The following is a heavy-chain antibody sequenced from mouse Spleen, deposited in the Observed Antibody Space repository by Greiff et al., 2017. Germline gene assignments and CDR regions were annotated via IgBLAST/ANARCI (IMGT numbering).Heavy chain of an antibody. V-gene: IGHV1-55*01. Sequence: QVQLQQPGAELVKPGASVKMSCKASGYTFTSYWITWVKQRPGQGLEWIGDIYPGSGSTNYNEKFKSKATLTVDTSSSTAYMQLSSLTSEDSAVYYCARSYYDYDERWYFDVWGAGTTVTVSS. D-gene: IGHD2-4*01. CDR1: GYTFTSYW. CDR2: IYPGSGST. CDR3: ARSYYDYDERWYFDV. J-gene: IGHJ1*01.